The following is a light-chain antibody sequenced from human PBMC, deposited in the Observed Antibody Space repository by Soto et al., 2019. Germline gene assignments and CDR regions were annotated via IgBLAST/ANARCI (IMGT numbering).Light chain of an antibody. V-gene: IGKV3-20*01. Sequence: EIVLTQSPGTLSLSPGEISTLSCRASQSVSSSYLAWYQQKPGHAPRLLIYGASSRATGIPDRLSGSASGTDFTLTITRLEPEDFAMYYCQQYGTSRTFGQGTKVDIK. J-gene: IGKJ1*01. CDR3: QQYGTSRT. CDR2: GAS. CDR1: QSVSSSY.